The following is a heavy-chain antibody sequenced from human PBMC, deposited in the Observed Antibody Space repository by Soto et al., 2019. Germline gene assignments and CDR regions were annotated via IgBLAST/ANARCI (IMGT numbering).Heavy chain of an antibody. CDR3: ARGFNGDDFWSGYSERYYYGMDV. V-gene: IGHV4-39*01. J-gene: IGHJ6*02. CDR1: GGSVSSSSYY. CDR2: VYYSGST. D-gene: IGHD3-3*01. Sequence: SETLSLTCTVSGGSVSSSSYYWGWVRQPPGKGLEWIGSVYYSGSTYYNPSLESRVTISVDKSKNQFSLKLMSLSAADTAVYYCARGFNGDDFWSGYSERYYYGMDVWGQGTTVTVSS.